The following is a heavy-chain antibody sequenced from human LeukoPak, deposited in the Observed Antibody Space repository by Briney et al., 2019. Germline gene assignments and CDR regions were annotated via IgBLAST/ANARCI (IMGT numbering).Heavy chain of an antibody. CDR3: ARESIAAAHDY. J-gene: IGHJ4*02. CDR1: GYTFISYY. D-gene: IGHD6-13*01. Sequence: ASVKVSCKASGYTFISYYMHWVRQAPGQGLEWMGIINPSGGSTSYAQKFQGRVTITRDTSTSTVYMELSSLRSEDTAVYYCARESIAAAHDYWGQGTLVTVSS. V-gene: IGHV1-46*03. CDR2: INPSGGST.